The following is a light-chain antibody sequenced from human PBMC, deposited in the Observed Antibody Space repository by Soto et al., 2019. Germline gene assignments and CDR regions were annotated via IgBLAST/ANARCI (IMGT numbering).Light chain of an antibody. V-gene: IGKV1-39*01. Sequence: DIQMPQSPSSLSASVGARVPITCRASQRISTYLNWYQQKPGKAPKFLIYDASNLQSGVPSRFSGGGSGTDFTLTISSLQPEDFATYYCQQSYSTPRTFGQGTKVDIK. CDR2: DAS. CDR3: QQSYSTPRT. CDR1: QRISTY. J-gene: IGKJ1*01.